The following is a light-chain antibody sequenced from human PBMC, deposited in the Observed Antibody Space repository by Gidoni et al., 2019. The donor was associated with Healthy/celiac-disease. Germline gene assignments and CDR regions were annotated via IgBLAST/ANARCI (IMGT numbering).Light chain of an antibody. Sequence: ETVLTQPPSTLSLSPGESATLSCRASQHVSSYLAWYQQKPCQAPRHLIYDAANRPTGIPARFSGSGSGTDFTLTISSIEPEDFAVYYCQQRSNWPPRYTFGQGTKLEIK. CDR2: DAA. V-gene: IGKV3-11*01. CDR1: QHVSSY. J-gene: IGKJ2*01. CDR3: QQRSNWPPRYT.